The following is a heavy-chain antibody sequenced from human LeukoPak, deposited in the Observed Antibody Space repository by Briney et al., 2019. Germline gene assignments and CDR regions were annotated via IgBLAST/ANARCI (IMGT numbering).Heavy chain of an antibody. D-gene: IGHD2-2*01. CDR1: GGSISSGGYY. J-gene: IGHJ5*02. V-gene: IGHV4-31*03. CDR2: IYYSGST. CDR3: VRVIVVVPAAIALGANWFDP. Sequence: PSQTLSLTCTISGGSISSGGYYWSWIRQHPGKGLEWIGYIYYSGSTYYNPSLKSRVTISVDTSKNQFSLKLSSVTAADTAVYYCVRVIVVVPAAIALGANWFDPWGQGTLVTVSS.